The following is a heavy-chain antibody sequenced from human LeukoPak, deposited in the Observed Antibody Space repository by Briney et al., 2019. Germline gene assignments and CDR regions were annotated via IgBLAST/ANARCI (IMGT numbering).Heavy chain of an antibody. Sequence: GGSLRLSCAASGFTFSSYAMSWVRQAPGKGLEWVSAISGSGGSTYYADSVKGRFTISRDNSKNTLYLQMNSLRAEDTAVYYCARDRNLGYCSGGSCYYYGMDVWGQGTTVTVSS. CDR3: ARDRNLGYCSGGSCYYYGMDV. CDR1: GFTFSSYA. D-gene: IGHD2-15*01. V-gene: IGHV3-23*01. J-gene: IGHJ6*02. CDR2: ISGSGGST.